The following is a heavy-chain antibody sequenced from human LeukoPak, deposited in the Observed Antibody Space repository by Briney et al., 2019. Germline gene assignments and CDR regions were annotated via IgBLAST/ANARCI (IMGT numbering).Heavy chain of an antibody. CDR3: AKDVSYSSGWYDSY. J-gene: IGHJ4*02. CDR2: ISYDGSNK. V-gene: IGHV3-30*18. CDR1: GFTFSSYG. Sequence: GRSLRLSCAASGFTFSSYGMHWVRQAPGKGLEWVAVISYDGSNKYYADSVKGRFTISRDNSKNTLYLQMNSLRAEDTAVYYCAKDVSYSSGWYDSYWGQGTLVTVSS. D-gene: IGHD6-19*01.